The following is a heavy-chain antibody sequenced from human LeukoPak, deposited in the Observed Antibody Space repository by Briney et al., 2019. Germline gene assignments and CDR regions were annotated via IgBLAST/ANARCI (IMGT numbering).Heavy chain of an antibody. D-gene: IGHD6-19*01. Sequence: GGSLRLSCAASGFTFRKYWMLWVRHAPGKGLESVSRINTDGTVTTYADSVKGRFTVSRDNADNTMFLQMNSVRDEDTAVYYCATKQWLAPPPDSWGQGTPVTVSS. CDR1: GFTFRKYW. CDR3: ATKQWLAPPPDS. V-gene: IGHV3-74*01. J-gene: IGHJ4*02. CDR2: INTDGTVT.